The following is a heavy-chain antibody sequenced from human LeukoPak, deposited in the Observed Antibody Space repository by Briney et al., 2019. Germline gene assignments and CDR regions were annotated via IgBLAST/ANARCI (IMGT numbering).Heavy chain of an antibody. J-gene: IGHJ4*02. D-gene: IGHD2-15*01. V-gene: IGHV3-21*01. CDR3: ARDYSAWSRDY. CDR2: ISSSSYI. Sequence: PGGSLRLSCAASGFTFSSCSMSWVRQAPGKGLEWISSISSSSYIYYADSVKGRFTISRDNAKNSLYLQMNSLRAEDTAVYYCARDYSAWSRDYWGQGTLVTVSS. CDR1: GFTFSSCS.